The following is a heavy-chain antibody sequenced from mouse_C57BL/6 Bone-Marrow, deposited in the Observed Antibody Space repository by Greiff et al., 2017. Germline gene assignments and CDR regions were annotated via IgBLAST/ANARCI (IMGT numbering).Heavy chain of an antibody. Sequence: VQLQQSGPELVKPGASVKISCKASGYSFTGYYMNWVKQSPEKSLEWIGEINPSTGGTTYTQKFKGKATLTVDKSSSTAYMQLKSLTSEDSAVYYCDNGYYGNYVDWYFDVWGTGTTVTVSS. D-gene: IGHD2-1*01. CDR2: INPSTGGT. CDR3: DNGYYGNYVDWYFDV. J-gene: IGHJ1*03. V-gene: IGHV1-42*01. CDR1: GYSFTGYY.